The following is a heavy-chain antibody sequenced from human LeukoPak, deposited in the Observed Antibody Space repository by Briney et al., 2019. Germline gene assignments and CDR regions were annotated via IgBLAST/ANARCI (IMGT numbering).Heavy chain of an antibody. Sequence: GGSLQISGKGSGYSFTSYWIGWGRQLPGKGLEGMGIIYAGESDTRYSPSFQGQVTISANKSSSTGYRQWRGLKASDTAMYYCARQRYSYGLYYYYYGMDVWGQGTTVTVSS. D-gene: IGHD5-18*01. CDR2: IYAGESDT. CDR1: GYSFTSYW. CDR3: ARQRYSYGLYYYYYGMDV. V-gene: IGHV5-51*01. J-gene: IGHJ6*02.